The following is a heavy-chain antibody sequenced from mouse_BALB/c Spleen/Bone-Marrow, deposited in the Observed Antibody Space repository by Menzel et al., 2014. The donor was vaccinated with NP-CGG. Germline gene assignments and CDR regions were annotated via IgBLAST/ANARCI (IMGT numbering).Heavy chain of an antibody. Sequence: QVQLKQSDAELVKPGASVKISCKASGYTFTDHAIHWVKQKPEQGLGWIGYISPGNGAIKYNEKFKGKATLTADKSSSTAYMQLNSLTSEDSAVYFCLKRRYYAMDYWGQGTSVTVSS. D-gene: IGHD1-2*01. CDR2: ISPGNGAI. V-gene: IGHV1S53*02. CDR3: LKRRYYAMDY. J-gene: IGHJ4*01. CDR1: GYTFTDHA.